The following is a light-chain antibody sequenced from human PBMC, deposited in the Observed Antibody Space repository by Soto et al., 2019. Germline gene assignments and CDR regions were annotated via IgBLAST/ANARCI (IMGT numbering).Light chain of an antibody. V-gene: IGKV3-20*01. Sequence: EIVLTQSPGTLSLSPGERATLSCRASQSVSSSYLAWYQQKPGQAPRLLIYGASSRATGIPDSFSGSGSGTDFTLTISRLEPEDVAGYYCHQYDSSPLTFGGGTKGEIK. CDR2: GAS. CDR3: HQYDSSPLT. J-gene: IGKJ4*01. CDR1: QSVSSSY.